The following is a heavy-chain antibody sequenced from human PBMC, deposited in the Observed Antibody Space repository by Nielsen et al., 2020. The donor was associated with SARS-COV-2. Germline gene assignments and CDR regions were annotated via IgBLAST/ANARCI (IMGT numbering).Heavy chain of an antibody. V-gene: IGHV4-31*03. J-gene: IGHJ5*02. D-gene: IGHD3-22*01. CDR3: AIVVAKIVYSIRWFDP. CDR1: GDSISSGGYY. CDR2: IHYSGTT. Sequence: SETLSLTCTVSGDSISSGGYYWNWVRQHPGQGLEWIGHIHYSGTTNYNPSLESRATISVDTSKSRFSLTLSSVTAADTAVYFCAIVVAKIVYSIRWFDPWGQGLLVTVSS.